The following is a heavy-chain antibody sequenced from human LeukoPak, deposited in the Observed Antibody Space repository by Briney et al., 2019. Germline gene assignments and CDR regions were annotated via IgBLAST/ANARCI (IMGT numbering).Heavy chain of an antibody. D-gene: IGHD3-10*01. CDR2: IYYSGST. Sequence: ASETLSLTCTVSGGSISSYYWSWIRQPPGKGLEWIGYIYYSGSTNYNPSLKSRVTISVDTSKNQFSLKLSSVTAEDTAVYYCARAVVVARGLMAYFDYWGQGTLVTVSS. J-gene: IGHJ4*02. V-gene: IGHV4-59*01. CDR1: GGSISSYY. CDR3: ARAVVVARGLMAYFDY.